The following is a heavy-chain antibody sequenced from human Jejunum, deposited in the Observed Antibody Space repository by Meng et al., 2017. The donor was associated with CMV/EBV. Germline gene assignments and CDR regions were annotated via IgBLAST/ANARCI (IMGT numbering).Heavy chain of an antibody. CDR2: VNPYSGGT. CDR3: ASGHSSPLGY. V-gene: IGHV1-2*06. D-gene: IGHD3-22*01. Sequence: QVQLVQSGAEVKKPGASVKVSCKTSGYTFTGYYIHWVRQAPGQGLEWMGRVNPYSGGTDYPQTFQGRVTMTTDTSITTGYMELSSLTSDDTAIYYCASGHSSPLGYWGQGTLVTVDS. J-gene: IGHJ4*02. CDR1: GYTFTGYY.